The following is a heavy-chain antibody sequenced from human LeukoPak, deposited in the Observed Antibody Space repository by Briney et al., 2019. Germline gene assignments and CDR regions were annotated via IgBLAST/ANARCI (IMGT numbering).Heavy chain of an antibody. CDR3: ARVRVRYFDGDAFDI. Sequence: GRSLRLSCAASRFTFSSYAMHWVRQAPGKGLEWVAVISYDGSNKYYADSVKGRFTISRDNSKNTLYLQMNSLRAEDTAVYYCARVRVRYFDGDAFDIWGQGTMVTVSS. D-gene: IGHD3-9*01. J-gene: IGHJ3*02. V-gene: IGHV3-30-3*01. CDR2: ISYDGSNK. CDR1: RFTFSSYA.